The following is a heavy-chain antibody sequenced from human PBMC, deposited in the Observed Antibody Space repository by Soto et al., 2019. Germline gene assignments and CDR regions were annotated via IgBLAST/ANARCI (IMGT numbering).Heavy chain of an antibody. CDR2: IGGGGVDT. J-gene: IGHJ3*02. CDR3: AKYTRWSDRAFDI. Sequence: PGGSLRLSCAASGFTFGNYAMSWVRRAPGKGLEWVSAIGGGGVDTYYADSVKGRFSVSRDNSKNTLYLQVNSLRAEDTALYHCAKYTRWSDRAFDIWGPGTMVTVS. CDR1: GFTFGNYA. V-gene: IGHV3-23*01. D-gene: IGHD2-15*01.